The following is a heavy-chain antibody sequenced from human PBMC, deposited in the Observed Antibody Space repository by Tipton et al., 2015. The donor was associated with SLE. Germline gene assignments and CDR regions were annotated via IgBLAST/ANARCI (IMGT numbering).Heavy chain of an antibody. J-gene: IGHJ3*02. CDR1: GFTFSSYA. D-gene: IGHD2-8*01. CDR3: ARTNAGGAFDI. Sequence: SLRLSCAASGFTFSSYAMHWVRQAPGKGLEWVAVISYDGSNKYYADSVKGRFTISRDNSKNTLYPQMNSLRAEDTAVYYCARTNAGGAFDIWGQGTMVTVSS. CDR2: ISYDGSNK. V-gene: IGHV3-30*04.